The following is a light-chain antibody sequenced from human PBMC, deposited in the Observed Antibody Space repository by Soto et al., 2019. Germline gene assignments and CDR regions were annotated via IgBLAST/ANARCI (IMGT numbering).Light chain of an antibody. V-gene: IGLV2-11*01. Sequence: QSALTQPRSVSGSPGQSVTISCTGTSSDVGKYDYVSWYQHHPGKAPKLMIYDVSQRPSGVPDRFSGSKSGSTASLTISGLQAEDEADYYCCSYAGSRVFGGGTKVTVL. CDR3: CSYAGSRV. CDR1: SSDVGKYDY. J-gene: IGLJ3*02. CDR2: DVS.